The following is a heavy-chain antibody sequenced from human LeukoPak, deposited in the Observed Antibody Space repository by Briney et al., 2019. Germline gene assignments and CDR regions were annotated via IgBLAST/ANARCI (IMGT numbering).Heavy chain of an antibody. CDR2: IYTSGST. Sequence: SQTLSLTCTVPGGSISSGSYYWSWIRQPAGKGLEWIGRIYTSGSTNYNPSLKSRVAISVDTSKNQFSLKLNSVTAADTAVYYCARSVAATSHFDNWGQGTLVTVSS. J-gene: IGHJ4*02. CDR1: GGSISSGSYY. CDR3: ARSVAATSHFDN. V-gene: IGHV4-61*02. D-gene: IGHD2-15*01.